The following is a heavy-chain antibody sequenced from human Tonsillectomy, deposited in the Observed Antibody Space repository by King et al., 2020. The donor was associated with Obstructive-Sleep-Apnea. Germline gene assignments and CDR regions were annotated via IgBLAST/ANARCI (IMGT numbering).Heavy chain of an antibody. D-gene: IGHD6-13*01. Sequence: QLQESGPGLVKPSDTLSLTCTVSGGSISSSSFYWGWIRQPPGKGLEWIGTISYTGRSNYNPSLKSRVTISVDTPKNQFSLKLSSVTAADTAVYYCAREGASGTNWFDPWGQGTLVTVSS. CDR1: GGSISSSSFY. J-gene: IGHJ5*02. CDR3: AREGASGTNWFDP. CDR2: ISYTGRS. V-gene: IGHV4-39*07.